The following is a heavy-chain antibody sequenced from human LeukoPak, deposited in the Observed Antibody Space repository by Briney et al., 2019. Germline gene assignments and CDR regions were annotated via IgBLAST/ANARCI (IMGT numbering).Heavy chain of an antibody. J-gene: IGHJ3*02. D-gene: IGHD3-22*01. CDR2: INHSGST. CDR1: GGSFSGYY. V-gene: IGHV4-34*01. Sequence: PSETLSLTCAVYGGSFSGYYWSWIRQPPGKGLEWIGEINHSGSTNYNPSLKSRGTISVDTCKNQFSLKLSSVTAADTAVYYCARMRLTYYYDSSGYEGGIHALDIWGQGTMVTVSS. CDR3: ARMRLTYYYDSSGYEGGIHALDI.